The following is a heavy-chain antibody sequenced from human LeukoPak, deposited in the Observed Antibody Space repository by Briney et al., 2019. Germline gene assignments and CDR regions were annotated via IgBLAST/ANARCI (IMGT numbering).Heavy chain of an antibody. D-gene: IGHD2-8*01. J-gene: IGHJ5*02. CDR2: INHSGST. V-gene: IGHV4-34*01. CDR3: ARARGYCTNGVCYSPTGRFDP. Sequence: SETLSLTCTVSGGSISSYYWSWIRQPAGKGLEWIGEINHSGSTNYNPSLKSRVTISVDTSKNQFSLKLSSVTAADTAVYYCARARGYCTNGVCYSPTGRFDPWGQGTLITVSS. CDR1: GGSISSYY.